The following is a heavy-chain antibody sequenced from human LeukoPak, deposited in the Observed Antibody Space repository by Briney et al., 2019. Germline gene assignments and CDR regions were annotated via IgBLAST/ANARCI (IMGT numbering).Heavy chain of an antibody. Sequence: SETLSLTCTVPGGSISSYYWSWIRQTPGKGLEWLGYIYYSVTTNYNPSLKSRVTISVDTSKNQISLRLTSVTAADTAVYYCARGFNWFDPWGQGTLVTVSS. V-gene: IGHV4-59*01. CDR3: ARGFNWFDP. CDR1: GGSISSYY. CDR2: IYYSVTT. J-gene: IGHJ5*02.